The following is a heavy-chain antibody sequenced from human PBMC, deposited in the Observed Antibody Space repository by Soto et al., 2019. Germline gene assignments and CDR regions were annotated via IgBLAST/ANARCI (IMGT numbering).Heavy chain of an antibody. D-gene: IGHD4-17*01. V-gene: IGHV4-31*03. CDR1: GGSISSGGYY. CDR2: IYYSGST. CDR3: ARTPSWGDYAYFDY. J-gene: IGHJ4*02. Sequence: PSETLSLTCTVSGGSISSGGYYWSWIRQHPGKGLEWVGYIYYSGSTYYNPSLKSRVTISVDTSKNQFSLKLSSVTAADTAVYYCARTPSWGDYAYFDYWGQGTLVTVSS.